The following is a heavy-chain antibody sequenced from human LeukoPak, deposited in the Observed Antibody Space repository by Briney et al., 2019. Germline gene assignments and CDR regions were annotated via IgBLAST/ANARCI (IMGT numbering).Heavy chain of an antibody. CDR3: ARDPGLGYYGSFDY. V-gene: IGHV3-20*04. J-gene: IGHJ4*02. Sequence: PGGSLRLSCAASGFTFDDYGMSWVRQAPGKGLEWVSGINWNSGSTGYANSVKGRFTISRDNAKNSLYLQMNSLRAEDTALYYCARDPGLGYYGSFDYWGQGTLVTVSS. CDR1: GFTFDDYG. CDR2: INWNSGST. D-gene: IGHD3-10*01.